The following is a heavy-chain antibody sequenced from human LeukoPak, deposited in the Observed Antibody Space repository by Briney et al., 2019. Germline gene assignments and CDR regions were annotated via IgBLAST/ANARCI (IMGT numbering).Heavy chain of an antibody. J-gene: IGHJ4*02. CDR2: ISGSGGST. CDR3: AKDLVVVPATSLDY. V-gene: IGHV3-23*01. Sequence: GGSLRFSCAASGFTFSSYAMSWVRQAPGKGLEWVSAISGSGGSTYYADSVKGRFTISRDNSKNTLYLQMNSLRAEDTAVYYCAKDLVVVPATSLDYWGQGTLVTVSS. D-gene: IGHD2-2*01. CDR1: GFTFSSYA.